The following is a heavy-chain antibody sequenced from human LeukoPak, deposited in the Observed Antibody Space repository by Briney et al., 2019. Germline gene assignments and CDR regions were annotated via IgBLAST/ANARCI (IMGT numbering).Heavy chain of an antibody. V-gene: IGHV1-18*01. D-gene: IGHD4-23*01. CDR3: ATDYGGRYYYGMDV. Sequence: ASVTVSCTASGYIFTSYGISWVRQAPGQGLEWMGWISAYKGNTNYAQKLQGRVTMTTDTPTSTAHMELRSLRSDDTAVYYCATDYGGRYYYGMDVWGQGTTVTVSS. CDR1: GYIFTSYG. CDR2: ISAYKGNT. J-gene: IGHJ6*02.